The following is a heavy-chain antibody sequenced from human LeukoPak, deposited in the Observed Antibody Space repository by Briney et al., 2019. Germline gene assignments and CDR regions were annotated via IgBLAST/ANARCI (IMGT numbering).Heavy chain of an antibody. Sequence: SETLSLTCTVSGGSISSSSYYWGWIRQPPGKGLEWIGSIYYSGSTYYNPSLKSRVTMSVDTSKNQFSLKLSSVTAADTAVYYCARDHMYSSSFWFDLWGQGTLVTVSS. V-gene: IGHV4-39*02. CDR3: ARDHMYSSSFWFDL. J-gene: IGHJ5*02. D-gene: IGHD6-6*01. CDR1: GGSISSSSYY. CDR2: IYYSGST.